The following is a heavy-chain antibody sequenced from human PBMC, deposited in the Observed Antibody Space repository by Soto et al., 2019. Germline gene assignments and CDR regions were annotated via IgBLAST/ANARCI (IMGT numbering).Heavy chain of an antibody. CDR1: GFAFSTYA. J-gene: IGHJ6*02. Sequence: EVHLLESGGALEHPGGSLRLSCAASGFAFSTYAMTWVRQAPGKGLEWVSVISGSGGSSYYAASVKGRFTISRDNSKNTLYLQMNGLRAEDTALYYCAKVTKRAAAGRYEYYKYGMDVWGQGTTVTVS. D-gene: IGHD6-13*01. CDR3: AKVTKRAAAGRYEYYKYGMDV. V-gene: IGHV3-23*01. CDR2: ISGSGGSS.